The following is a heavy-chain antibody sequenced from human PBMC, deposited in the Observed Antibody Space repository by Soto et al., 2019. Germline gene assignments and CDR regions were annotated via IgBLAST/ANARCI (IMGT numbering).Heavy chain of an antibody. CDR1: GCTFSSYG. J-gene: IGHJ6*02. D-gene: IGHD3-16*01. Sequence: LTLSGAASGCTFSSYGMHWVRQAPGKGLEWVAVISYDGSNKYYADSVKGRFTISRDNSKNTLYLQMNSLRAEDTAVYYCAKDSRTSAYYYGMDVWGQGTTVTVSS. CDR2: ISYDGSNK. CDR3: AKDSRTSAYYYGMDV. V-gene: IGHV3-30*18.